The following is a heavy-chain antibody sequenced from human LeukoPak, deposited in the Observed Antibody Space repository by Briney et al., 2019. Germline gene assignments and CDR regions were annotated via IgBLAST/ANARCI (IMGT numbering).Heavy chain of an antibody. Sequence: GGSRRLSCAAPGFTFSTYWRNWVRQAPGKGLEWVPNIKQDGSEKYYVDSVKGRFTLSRDSAKNSLYLQMNSLRAEDTAVYYCARAEWSNWYFDLWGRGTLVTVSS. D-gene: IGHD3-3*01. CDR1: GFTFSTYW. J-gene: IGHJ2*01. CDR2: IKQDGSEK. CDR3: ARAEWSNWYFDL. V-gene: IGHV3-7*03.